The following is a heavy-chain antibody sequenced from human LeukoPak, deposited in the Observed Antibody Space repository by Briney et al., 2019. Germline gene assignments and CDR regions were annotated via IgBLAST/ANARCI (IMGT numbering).Heavy chain of an antibody. CDR2: IKEDGTDK. D-gene: IGHD3-16*02. CDR1: RFTFSNYW. J-gene: IGHJ4*02. V-gene: IGHV3-7*01. Sequence: GGSLRLSCAASRFTFSNYWMGWVRQAPGKGLEWVANIKEDGTDKYYVDSVKGRFTISRDNAKNSLYLQMNSPRAEDTAVYYCARDTYRFFDYWGQGTQVTVSS. CDR3: ARDTYRFFDY.